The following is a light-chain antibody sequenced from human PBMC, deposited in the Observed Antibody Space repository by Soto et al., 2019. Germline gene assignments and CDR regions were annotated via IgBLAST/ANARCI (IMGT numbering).Light chain of an antibody. CDR3: QQHNGYSERM. CDR1: QSISTW. Sequence: DIQMTQCPATLSASVGDRVTITCRASQSISTWLAWYQQKPGKAPKLLIYGASSLASGVRSRFSGSGSGTEFTLTISSLQPDDFATYYCQQHNGYSERMFGQGTKVDIK. CDR2: GAS. V-gene: IGKV1-5*01. J-gene: IGKJ1*01.